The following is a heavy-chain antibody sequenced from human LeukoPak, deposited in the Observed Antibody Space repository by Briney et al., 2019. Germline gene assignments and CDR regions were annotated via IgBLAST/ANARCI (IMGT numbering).Heavy chain of an antibody. D-gene: IGHD4-17*01. Sequence: SETLSLTCTVSGGSISSSSYYWGWIRQPPGKGLEWIGSIYYSGSTYYNPSLKSRVTISVDTSKNQFSLKLSSVTVADTAVYYCAGYGGYGDYLDYWGQGTLVTVSS. CDR1: GGSISSSSYY. V-gene: IGHV4-39*07. CDR2: IYYSGST. J-gene: IGHJ4*02. CDR3: AGYGGYGDYLDY.